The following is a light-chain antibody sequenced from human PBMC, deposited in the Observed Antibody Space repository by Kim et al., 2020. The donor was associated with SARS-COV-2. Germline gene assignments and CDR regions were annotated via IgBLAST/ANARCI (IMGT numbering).Light chain of an antibody. CDR3: LQYNSYPRT. CDR2: DAS. V-gene: IGKV1-5*01. J-gene: IGKJ1*01. Sequence: DIQMTQSPSTPSASVGDRVTITCRASQSISSWLAWYQQKPGKAPKLLIYDASSLESGVPSRFSGSGSGTEFTLTISSLQPDDFATYFCLQYNSYPRTFGQGTEVDIK. CDR1: QSISSW.